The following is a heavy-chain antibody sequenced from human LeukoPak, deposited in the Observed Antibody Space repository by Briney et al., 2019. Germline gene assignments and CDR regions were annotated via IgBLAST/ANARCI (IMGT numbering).Heavy chain of an antibody. D-gene: IGHD6-25*01. Sequence: ASVKVSCKASGYTFTSYGISWVRQAPGQGLEWMGWISAYNGNTNYAQKLQGRVTMTTDTSTSTAYMELRSLRSDDTAVYYCARDHVLTKIPQRPPLDYWGQGTLVTVSS. CDR1: GYTFTSYG. V-gene: IGHV1-18*01. CDR3: ARDHVLTKIPQRPPLDY. CDR2: ISAYNGNT. J-gene: IGHJ4*02.